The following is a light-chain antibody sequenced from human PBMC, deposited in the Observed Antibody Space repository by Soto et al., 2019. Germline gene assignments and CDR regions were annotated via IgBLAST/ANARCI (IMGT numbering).Light chain of an antibody. Sequence: QSALTQPASVSGSPGQSITISCTGTSSDVGGYNYVSWYQQHPGKAPKLMIYDVSNRPSGVSNRFSGSKSGNTASLTISWPQAEDEAYYYCSSYTSSSTLLYVFGTGTKVTVL. CDR1: SSDVGGYNY. V-gene: IGLV2-14*01. CDR2: DVS. J-gene: IGLJ1*01. CDR3: SSYTSSSTLLYV.